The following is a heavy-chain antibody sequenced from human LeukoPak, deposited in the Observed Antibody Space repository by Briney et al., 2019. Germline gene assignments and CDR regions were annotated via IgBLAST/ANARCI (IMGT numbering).Heavy chain of an antibody. J-gene: IGHJ3*02. Sequence: QPGRSLRLSCAASGFTFSSYAMHWVRQAPGKGLEWVAVISYDGSNKYYADSVKGRFTISRDNSKNTLYLQMNSLRAEDTAVYYCARDQYYDILTGYDAFDIWGQGTMVTVSS. D-gene: IGHD3-9*01. CDR2: ISYDGSNK. V-gene: IGHV3-30-3*01. CDR3: ARDQYYDILTGYDAFDI. CDR1: GFTFSSYA.